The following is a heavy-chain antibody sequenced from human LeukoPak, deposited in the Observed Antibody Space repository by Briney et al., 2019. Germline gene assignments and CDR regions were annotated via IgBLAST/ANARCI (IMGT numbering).Heavy chain of an antibody. CDR2: VYNSGTA. CDR3: ASHERLAWFGP. Sequence: SETLSLTCTVSGGSISGYYWSWIRQPPGKGLEWIGYVYNSGTAPYSLSLKSRVTMSVDPSKNQFSLKLSSVTAADTAVYYCASHERLAWFGPWGQGTLVTVSS. V-gene: IGHV4-4*08. J-gene: IGHJ5*02. CDR1: GGSISGYY.